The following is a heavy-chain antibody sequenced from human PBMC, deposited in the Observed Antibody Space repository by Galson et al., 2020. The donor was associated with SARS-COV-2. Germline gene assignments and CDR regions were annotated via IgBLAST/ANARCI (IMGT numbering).Heavy chain of an antibody. Sequence: SETLSLTCAVSGYSVSTTNYWGWVRLAPGKGLEWIGSIYPNGRTYYNPSIESRVTISVDTSRNQFSLTLASVTAADTAFYYCARQGVNMIVLVTVPGWFFDFWGRGTLVTVSS. CDR3: ARQGVNMIVLVTVPGWFFDF. V-gene: IGHV4-38-2*01. D-gene: IGHD2-21*02. CDR2: IYPNGRT. CDR1: GYSVSTTNY. J-gene: IGHJ2*01.